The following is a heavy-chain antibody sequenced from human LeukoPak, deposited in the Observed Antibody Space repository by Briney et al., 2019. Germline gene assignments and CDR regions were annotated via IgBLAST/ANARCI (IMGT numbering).Heavy chain of an antibody. CDR3: ARGQSGVTFHYGSGSPIWGSPYNWFDP. CDR1: GYSISSGYY. CDR2: IYHSGST. J-gene: IGHJ5*02. V-gene: IGHV4-38-2*02. D-gene: IGHD3-10*01. Sequence: PSETLSLTCTVSGYSISSGYYWGWIRQPPGKGLEWIGSIYHSGSTYYNPSLKSRVTISVDTSKNQFSLKLSSVTAADTAVYYCARGQSGVTFHYGSGSPIWGSPYNWFDPWGQGTLVTVSS.